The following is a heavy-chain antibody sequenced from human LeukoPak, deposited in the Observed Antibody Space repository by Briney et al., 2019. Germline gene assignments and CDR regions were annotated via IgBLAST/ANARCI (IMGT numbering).Heavy chain of an antibody. D-gene: IGHD3-10*01. CDR1: GFTFSTYS. CDR3: AKEGGSGSYQIS. V-gene: IGHV3-48*04. Sequence: PGGSLRLSCAASGFTFSTYSMNWVRQAPGKGLEWVSYISGNSASIYYADSVKGRFTISRDNAKNSLYLQMNSLRAEDTAVYHCAKEGGSGSYQISWGQGTLVTVSS. CDR2: ISGNSASI. J-gene: IGHJ5*02.